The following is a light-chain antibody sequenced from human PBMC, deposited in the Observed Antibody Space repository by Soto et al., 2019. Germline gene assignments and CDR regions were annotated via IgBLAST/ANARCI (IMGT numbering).Light chain of an antibody. V-gene: IGKV1-39*01. Sequence: DFHMTQSPSSLSASVGDRVTITCRASQTITNLLSWYQVKPGKAPKLLIYAASSLQSGVPSRFSGSGSGTDFTLTISSLQPEDFATYYCQQSYNPPCAFGQGTKVEVK. CDR3: QQSYNPPCA. CDR1: QTITNL. CDR2: AAS. J-gene: IGKJ1*01.